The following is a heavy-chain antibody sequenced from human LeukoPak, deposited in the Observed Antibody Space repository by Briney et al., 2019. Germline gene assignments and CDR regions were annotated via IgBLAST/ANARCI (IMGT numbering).Heavy chain of an antibody. J-gene: IGHJ4*02. CDR2: INHSGST. CDR1: GGSFSGYY. CDR3: ARFRTDYGDSYSADS. D-gene: IGHD4-17*01. Sequence: SETLSLTCAVYGGSFSGYYWSWIRQPPGKGQEWIGEINHSGSTNYNPSLKSRVTISVDTSKNQFSLKLSSVTAADTAVYNCARFRTDYGDSYSADSWGQGTLVTVSS. V-gene: IGHV4-34*01.